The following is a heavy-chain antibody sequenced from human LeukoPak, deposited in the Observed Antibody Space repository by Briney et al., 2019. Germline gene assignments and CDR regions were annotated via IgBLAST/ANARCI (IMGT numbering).Heavy chain of an antibody. CDR2: IYYSGST. CDR3: ARNPIMITFGGVIPYYYMDV. Sequence: PSETLSLTCTVSGGSISSYYWSWIRQPPGKGLEWIGYIYYSGSTNYNPSLKSRVTISVDTSKNQFSLKLSSVTAADTAVYYCARNPIMITFGGVIPYYYMDVWGKGTTVTISS. CDR1: GGSISSYY. V-gene: IGHV4-59*01. D-gene: IGHD3-16*02. J-gene: IGHJ6*03.